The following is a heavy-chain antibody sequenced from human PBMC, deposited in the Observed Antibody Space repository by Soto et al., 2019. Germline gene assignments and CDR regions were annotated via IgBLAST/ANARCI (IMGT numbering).Heavy chain of an antibody. V-gene: IGHV5-51*01. Sequence: GESLKISCKGSGYSFTNYWIAWVRQMPEKGLEWMGIIYPADSETRYSPSFQGQVTISADKSINTAYLQWSSLKASDTAIYYCARHETVNRYYYYGFDVWGQGTTVTVYS. CDR3: ARHETVNRYYYYGFDV. D-gene: IGHD4-4*01. CDR2: IYPADSET. J-gene: IGHJ6*02. CDR1: GYSFTNYW.